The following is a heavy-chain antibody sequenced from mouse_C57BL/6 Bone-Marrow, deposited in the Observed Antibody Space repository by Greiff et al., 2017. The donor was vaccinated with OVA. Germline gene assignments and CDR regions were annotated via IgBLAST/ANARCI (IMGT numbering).Heavy chain of an antibody. Sequence: EVKLMESGGGLVQSGRSLRLSCATSGFTFSDFYMEWVRQAPGKGLEWIAASRNKANDYTTEYSASVKGRFIVSRDTSQSIPYLQMNALRAEDTAIYYCARDAAIPGSSYWYFDVWGTGTTVTVSS. D-gene: IGHD1-1*01. CDR3: ARDAAIPGSSYWYFDV. CDR1: GFTFSDFY. CDR2: SRNKANDYTT. J-gene: IGHJ1*03. V-gene: IGHV7-1*01.